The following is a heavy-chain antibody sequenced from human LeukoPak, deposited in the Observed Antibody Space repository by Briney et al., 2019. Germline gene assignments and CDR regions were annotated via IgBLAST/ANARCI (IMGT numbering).Heavy chain of an antibody. V-gene: IGHV3-48*02. CDR1: GFSVSSYH. Sequence: GGSLRLSCAASGFSVSSYHMNWVRQAPGKGLEWVSYISSGSTTIYYADSVQGRFTISRDNAKNSLYLQMNSLTDEDTAVYYCARVSYGSSWSDYWGQGTLVTVSS. J-gene: IGHJ4*02. D-gene: IGHD6-13*01. CDR2: ISSGSTTI. CDR3: ARVSYGSSWSDY.